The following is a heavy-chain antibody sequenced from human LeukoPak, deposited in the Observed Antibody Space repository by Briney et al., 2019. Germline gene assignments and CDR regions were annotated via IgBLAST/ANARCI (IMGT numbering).Heavy chain of an antibody. V-gene: IGHV1-2*02. CDR2: INPNSGGT. CDR1: GYTFTSYG. Sequence: ASVKVSCKASGYTFTSYGISWVRQAPGQGLEWMGWINPNSGGTNYAQKFQGRVTMTRDTSISTAYMELSRLRSDDTAVYYCARDPPYCTNGVCSAFDYWGQGTLVTVSS. D-gene: IGHD2-8*01. J-gene: IGHJ4*02. CDR3: ARDPPYCTNGVCSAFDY.